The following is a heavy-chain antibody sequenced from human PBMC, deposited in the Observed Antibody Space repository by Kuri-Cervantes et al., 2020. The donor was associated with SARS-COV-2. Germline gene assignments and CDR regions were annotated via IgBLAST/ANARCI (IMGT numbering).Heavy chain of an antibody. D-gene: IGHD2-2*01. V-gene: IGHV3-21*01. Sequence: GESLKISCAASGFTFSSYSMNWVRRVPGKGLEWVSSISSSSSYIYYADSVKGRFTISRDNAKNSLYLQMNSLRAEDTAVYYCARDLTDIVVVPAAPAGDAFDIWGQGTMVTVSS. J-gene: IGHJ3*02. CDR3: ARDLTDIVVVPAAPAGDAFDI. CDR1: GFTFSSYS. CDR2: ISSSSSYI.